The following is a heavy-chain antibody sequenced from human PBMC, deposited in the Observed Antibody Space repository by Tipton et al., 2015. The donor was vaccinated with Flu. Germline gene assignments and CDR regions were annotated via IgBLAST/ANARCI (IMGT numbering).Heavy chain of an antibody. CDR3: ARNKHYFDH. CDR1: GGSINSDDYY. V-gene: IGHV4-30-4*01. Sequence: TLSLTCSVSGGSINSDDYYWSWIRQPPGKGLEWIGYINYSGNTYYNPSLKSRVTISGDTSKKQISLKLSSVTAADTAVYYCARNKHYFDHWGQGTLVTVSS. J-gene: IGHJ4*02. D-gene: IGHD1/OR15-1a*01. CDR2: INYSGNT.